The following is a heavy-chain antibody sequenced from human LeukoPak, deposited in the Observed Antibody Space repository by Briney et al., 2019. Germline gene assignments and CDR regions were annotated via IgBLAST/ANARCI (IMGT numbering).Heavy chain of an antibody. D-gene: IGHD6-19*01. V-gene: IGHV3-7*01. J-gene: IGHJ5*02. CDR3: TRLQIAVARPNWFDT. CDR2: IKQDGCVQ. Sequence: GGSLRLSCAASKFTFSSYWMSWVRQAPGKGLEWVANIKQDGCVQFFMDSLKGRFSVSRDNAKNSLYPQMNGLRVEDPAVYYCTRLQIAVARPNWFDTWGQGTLVTVSS. CDR1: KFTFSSYW.